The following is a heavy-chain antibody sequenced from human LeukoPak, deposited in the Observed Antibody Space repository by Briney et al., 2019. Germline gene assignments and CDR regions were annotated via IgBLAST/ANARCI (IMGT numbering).Heavy chain of an antibody. J-gene: IGHJ4*02. CDR2: INTDSGNP. Sequence: ASVKVSCKASGYTFTSYGISWVRQAPGQGLEWMGWINTDSGNPTYAQGFTGRFVFSLDTSVSTAYLQISSLKAEDTAVYYCARDFNYGGKPLGFDYWGQGTLVTVSS. CDR1: GYTFTSYG. D-gene: IGHD4-23*01. V-gene: IGHV7-4-1*02. CDR3: ARDFNYGGKPLGFDY.